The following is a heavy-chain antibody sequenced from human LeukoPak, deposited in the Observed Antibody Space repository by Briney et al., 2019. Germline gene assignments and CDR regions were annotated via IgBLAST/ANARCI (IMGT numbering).Heavy chain of an antibody. CDR1: NGSIGTYY. CDR3: ARHSPTYYYYGLDV. J-gene: IGHJ6*02. CDR2: IYYSGST. Sequence: SETLSLTCTVSNGSIGTYYWSWIRQPPGKELEWIGYIYYSGSTNYSPSLKSRVTISVDTSKDQFSLNLTSVTAADTAVYHCARHSPTYYYYGLDVWGQGTTVTVSS. V-gene: IGHV4-59*08.